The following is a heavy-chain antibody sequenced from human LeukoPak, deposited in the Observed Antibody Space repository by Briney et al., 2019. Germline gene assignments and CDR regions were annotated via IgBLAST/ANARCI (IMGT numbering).Heavy chain of an antibody. CDR1: GGSISSSSYY. D-gene: IGHD6-13*01. Sequence: SETLSLTCTVSGGSISSSSYYWSWIRQPPGKGLEWIGYIYYSGSTNYNPSLKSRVTISVDTSKNQFSLKLSSVTAADTAVYHCARATDGYPYYFDYWGQGTLVTVSS. V-gene: IGHV4-61*01. CDR2: IYYSGST. J-gene: IGHJ4*02. CDR3: ARATDGYPYYFDY.